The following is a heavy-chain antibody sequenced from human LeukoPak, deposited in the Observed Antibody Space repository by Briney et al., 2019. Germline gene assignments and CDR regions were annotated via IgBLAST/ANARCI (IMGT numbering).Heavy chain of an antibody. CDR1: GGSITNYY. V-gene: IGHV4-59*01. CDR2: IYYSGST. D-gene: IGHD6-13*01. Sequence: SETLSLTCTVSGGSITNYYWTWIRQPPGKGLEWIGYIYYSGSTNYNPSLKSRVTISIDTSKNQFSLKLSSVTAADTALYYCARLSKIATAGPNYYHSMDVWGQGTTVTVSS. CDR3: ARLSKIATAGPNYYHSMDV. J-gene: IGHJ6*02.